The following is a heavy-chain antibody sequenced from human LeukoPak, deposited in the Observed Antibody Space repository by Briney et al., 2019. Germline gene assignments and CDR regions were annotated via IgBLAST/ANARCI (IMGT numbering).Heavy chain of an antibody. Sequence: GGSLRLSCAASGFTFSSYGMHWVRQAPGKGLEWVAVISYDGSNKYYADSVKGRFTISRDNPKNTLYLQMNSLRAEGTAVYYCAKDRSGSFDYWGQGTLVTVSS. CDR1: GFTFSSYG. V-gene: IGHV3-30*18. CDR2: ISYDGSNK. CDR3: AKDRSGSFDY. D-gene: IGHD6-19*01. J-gene: IGHJ4*02.